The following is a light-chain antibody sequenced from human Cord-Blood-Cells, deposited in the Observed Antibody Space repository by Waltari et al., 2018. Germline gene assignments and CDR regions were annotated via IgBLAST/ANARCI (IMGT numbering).Light chain of an antibody. CDR1: QSVLYSSNNKNY. V-gene: IGKV4-1*01. CDR2: WAS. J-gene: IGKJ4*01. CDR3: QQYYSTPLT. Sequence: DIVMTQSPDSLAVSLGVRATINCNSSQSVLYSSNNKNYLAWYQQKPGQPPKLLIYWASTRESGVPDRFSGSGSGTDFTLTISSLQAEDVAVYYCQQYYSTPLTFGGGTKVEIK.